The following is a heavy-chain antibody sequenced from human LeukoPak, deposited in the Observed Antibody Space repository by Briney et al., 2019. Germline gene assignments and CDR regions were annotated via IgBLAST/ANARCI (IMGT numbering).Heavy chain of an antibody. V-gene: IGHV1-8*01. CDR3: ARGVDSSGYYYVVWFDP. J-gene: IGHJ5*02. CDR1: GYTFTSYD. D-gene: IGHD3-22*01. CDR2: MNPNSGNT. Sequence: ASVKVSCKASGYTFTSYDINWVRQATGQGLEWMGWMNPNSGNTGYAQKFQGRVTMTRNTSISTAYMELSSLRSEDTAVYYCARGVDSSGYYYVVWFDPWAREPWSPSPQ.